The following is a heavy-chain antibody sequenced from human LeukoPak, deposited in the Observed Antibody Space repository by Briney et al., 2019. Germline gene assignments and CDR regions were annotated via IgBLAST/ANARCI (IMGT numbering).Heavy chain of an antibody. CDR1: GFTFSSYA. CDR2: ISGSGGST. Sequence: PGGSLRLSCAASGFTFSSYAMSWVRRAPGKGLEWVSAISGSGGSTYYADSVKGRFTISRDNSKNTLYLQMNSLRAEDTAVYYCASETSPTYYYDSSGYYTTRPFDYWGQGTLVTVSS. J-gene: IGHJ4*02. D-gene: IGHD3-22*01. CDR3: ASETSPTYYYDSSGYYTTRPFDY. V-gene: IGHV3-23*01.